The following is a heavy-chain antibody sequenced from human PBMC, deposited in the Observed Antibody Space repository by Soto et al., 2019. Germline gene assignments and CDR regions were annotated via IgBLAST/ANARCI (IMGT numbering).Heavy chain of an antibody. J-gene: IGHJ6*02. CDR2: ISYDGSNK. CDR3: AKDWATAYYYYGMDV. V-gene: IGHV3-30*18. D-gene: IGHD3-16*01. CDR1: GFTFSSYG. Sequence: GGSLRLSCAASGFTFSSYGMHWVRQAPGKGLEWVAVISYDGSNKYYADSVKGRFTISRDNSKNTLYLQMNSLRAEDTAVYYCAKDWATAYYYYGMDVWGQGTTVTVSS.